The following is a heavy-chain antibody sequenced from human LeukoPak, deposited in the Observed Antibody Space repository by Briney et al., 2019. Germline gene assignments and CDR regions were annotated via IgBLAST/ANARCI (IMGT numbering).Heavy chain of an antibody. CDR2: IYPGDSDT. D-gene: IGHD5-12*01. CDR1: GYSFTSYW. V-gene: IGHV5-51*01. Sequence: GESLKISCKGSGYSFTSYWIGWVRQMPGKGLEWMGIIYPGDSDTIYSPSFQGQVTISTDKSISTAYLQWNSLKASDTAMYYCARVVADHFDYWGQGTLVTVSS. CDR3: ARVVADHFDY. J-gene: IGHJ4*02.